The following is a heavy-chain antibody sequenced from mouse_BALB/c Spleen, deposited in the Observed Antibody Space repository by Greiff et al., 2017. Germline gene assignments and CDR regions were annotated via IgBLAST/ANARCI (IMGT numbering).Heavy chain of an antibody. Sequence: QGQLQQSGPGLVAPSQSLSITCTVSGFSLTSYGVHWVRQPPGKGLEWLGVIWAGGSTNYNSALMSRLSISKDNSKSQVFLKMNSLQTDDTAMYYCARGVRSYAMDYWGQGTSVTVSS. CDR1: GFSLTSYG. D-gene: IGHD2-14*01. CDR2: IWAGGST. V-gene: IGHV2-9*02. J-gene: IGHJ4*01. CDR3: ARGVRSYAMDY.